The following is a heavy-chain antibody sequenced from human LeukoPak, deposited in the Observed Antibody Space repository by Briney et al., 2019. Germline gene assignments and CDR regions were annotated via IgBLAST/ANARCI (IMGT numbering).Heavy chain of an antibody. CDR1: GGSFSGYY. V-gene: IGHV4-34*01. D-gene: IGHD3-9*01. CDR2: INHSGST. J-gene: IGHJ4*02. Sequence: SETLSLTCAVYGGSFSGYYWSWIRQPPGKGLECIGEINHSGSTNYNPSLKIRVTISVDTSKNQFSLKLSSVTAADTAVYYCARQTGLRYFDWLAYWGQGTLVTVSS. CDR3: ARQTGLRYFDWLAY.